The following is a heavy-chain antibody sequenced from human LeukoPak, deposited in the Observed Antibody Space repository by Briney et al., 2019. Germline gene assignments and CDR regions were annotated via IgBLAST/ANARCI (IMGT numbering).Heavy chain of an antibody. CDR1: GGSISTSRYY. V-gene: IGHV4-39*01. CDR3: ARTVGEPGAEYFQH. D-gene: IGHD3-10*01. Sequence: PSETLSPTCTVSGGSISTSRYYWGWIRQPPGKGLEWIGSIFYSGSTYYNPSLKSRVTISVDTSKKQFSLKLSSVTAADTAVYYCARTVGEPGAEYFQHWGQGTLVTVSS. J-gene: IGHJ1*01. CDR2: IFYSGST.